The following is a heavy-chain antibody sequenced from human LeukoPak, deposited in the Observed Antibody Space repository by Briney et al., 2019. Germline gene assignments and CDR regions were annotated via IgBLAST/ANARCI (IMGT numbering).Heavy chain of an antibody. V-gene: IGHV3-23*01. J-gene: IGHJ4*02. CDR2: ISGSGGST. Sequence: SGGSLRLSCAASGFTFSSYAMSWVRQAPGEGLEWVSVISGSGGSTFYADTVKGRFTISRDKSKNTLYLQMNSLRAEDTAVYYCARGACSSTSCYLDGYWGQGTLVTVSS. D-gene: IGHD2-2*01. CDR1: GFTFSSYA. CDR3: ARGACSSTSCYLDGY.